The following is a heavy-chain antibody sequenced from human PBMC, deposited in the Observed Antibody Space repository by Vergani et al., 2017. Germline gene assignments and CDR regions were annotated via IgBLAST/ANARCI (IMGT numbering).Heavy chain of an antibody. CDR2: IIPIFGTA. Sequence: QVQLVQSGAEVKKPGSSVKVSCKASGGTFSSYAISWVRQAPGQGLEWMGRIIPIFGTANYAQKFQGRVTITADESTSTAYMELSSLRSEDTAVYYCAGDPRSSSWYVPGWFDPWGQGTLVTVSS. CDR3: AGDPRSSSWYVPGWFDP. V-gene: IGHV1-69*13. CDR1: GGTFSSYA. J-gene: IGHJ5*02. D-gene: IGHD6-13*01.